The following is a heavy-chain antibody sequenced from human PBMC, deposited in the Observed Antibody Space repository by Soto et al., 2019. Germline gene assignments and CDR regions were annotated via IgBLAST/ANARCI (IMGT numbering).Heavy chain of an antibody. CDR1: GFSFSTYA. Sequence: EVQLLESGGGLVQPGGSLRLSCVASGFSFSTYAMSWVRQAPGKGLEWVSGISAGGGNTYYADSVGGSFTISSDNSKNTLYLQISSLRAEDTALYYCAKHFEYQLLSWFDPWGQGTLVTVSS. D-gene: IGHD2-2*01. CDR3: AKHFEYQLLSWFDP. J-gene: IGHJ5*02. V-gene: IGHV3-23*01. CDR2: ISAGGGNT.